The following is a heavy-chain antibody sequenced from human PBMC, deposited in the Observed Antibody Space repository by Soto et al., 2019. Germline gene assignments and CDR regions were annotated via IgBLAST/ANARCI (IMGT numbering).Heavy chain of an antibody. Sequence: DEQLVESGGDLVQAGGSLRLSCAASGFVFSTPAMSWVRQRPGQGLEWVSAIRGSGDNTYHADSVKGRFSISRDNSKNTLFLQMNSLRVEDTAIYYCASLKIYCRGETCYSGYLDFWGQGALVTVSS. J-gene: IGHJ4*02. D-gene: IGHD2-15*01. V-gene: IGHV3-23*04. CDR1: GFVFSTPA. CDR3: ASLKIYCRGETCYSGYLDF. CDR2: IRGSGDNT.